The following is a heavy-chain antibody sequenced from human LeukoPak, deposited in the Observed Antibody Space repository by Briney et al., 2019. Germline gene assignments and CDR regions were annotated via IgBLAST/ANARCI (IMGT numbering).Heavy chain of an antibody. CDR2: IYYRDST. V-gene: IGHV4-31*03. CDR1: GGSISSGGYY. Sequence: SETLSLTCTVSGGSISSGGYYWSWIRQHPGKGLEWIGHIYYRDSTYYNPSLKSRVTISADTSKNQFSLEFSSVTAADTAVYYCARDNYYDTSAYALHIWGQGTMVTVSS. J-gene: IGHJ3*02. CDR3: ARDNYYDTSAYALHI. D-gene: IGHD3-22*01.